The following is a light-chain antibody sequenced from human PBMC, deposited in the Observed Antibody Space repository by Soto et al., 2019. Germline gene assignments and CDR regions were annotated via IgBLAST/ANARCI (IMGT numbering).Light chain of an antibody. Sequence: SALTQPASESGSPGQSITISCTGTSSDVGSYNLVSWYQQHPGKAPKLMIYEGSKRPSGVSNRFSGSKSGNTASLTISGLQAEDEADYYCCSYAGSSTFDVVFGGGTKVTVL. V-gene: IGLV2-23*03. CDR2: EGS. J-gene: IGLJ2*01. CDR3: CSYAGSSTFDVV. CDR1: SSDVGSYNL.